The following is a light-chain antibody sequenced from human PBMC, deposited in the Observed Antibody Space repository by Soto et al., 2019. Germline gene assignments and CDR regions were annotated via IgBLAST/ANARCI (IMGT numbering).Light chain of an antibody. J-gene: IGKJ4*01. CDR2: GAS. CDR3: KQYNNWPLT. Sequence: EVEMTQSPATLSVSPGEGTALSCRASQSVSTNLAWYQQKPGQPPRLLISGASTRATGIPATFSGSGSGTNFTLTISSLQSEDFAVYYCKQYNNWPLTFGGGTKVEIK. CDR1: QSVSTN. V-gene: IGKV3-15*01.